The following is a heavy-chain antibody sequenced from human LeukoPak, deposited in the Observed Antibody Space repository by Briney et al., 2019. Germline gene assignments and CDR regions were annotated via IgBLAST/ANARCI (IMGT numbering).Heavy chain of an antibody. Sequence: GGSLRLSCAASGFGLSNYWMSWVRQAPGKGLEWVAGLRQDGNKQYYVDSVKGRFTISKDTAKNSLYLQMSSLRAEDTAVYYCASLDSAAASRGYWGQGTLVTVSS. J-gene: IGHJ4*02. CDR2: LRQDGNKQ. CDR3: ASLDSAAASRGY. V-gene: IGHV3-7*01. CDR1: GFGLSNYW. D-gene: IGHD6-13*01.